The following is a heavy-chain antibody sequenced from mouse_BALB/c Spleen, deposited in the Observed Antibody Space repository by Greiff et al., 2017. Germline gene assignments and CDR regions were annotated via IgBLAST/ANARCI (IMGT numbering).Heavy chain of an antibody. CDR2: IFPGTGTT. CDR3: ARGLADGYWDY. J-gene: IGHJ2*01. CDR1: GYTFTSYW. D-gene: IGHD2-3*01. Sequence: VQLQQSGAELVKPGASVKLSCKTSGYTFTSYWIQWVKQRPGQGLGWIGEIFPGTGTTYYNEKFKGKATLTIDTSSSTAYMQLSSLTSEDSAVYFCARGLADGYWDYWGQGTTLTVSS. V-gene: IGHV1S132*01.